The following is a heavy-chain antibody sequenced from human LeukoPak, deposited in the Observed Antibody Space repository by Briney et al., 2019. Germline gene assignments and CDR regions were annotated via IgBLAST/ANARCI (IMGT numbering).Heavy chain of an antibody. V-gene: IGHV1-18*04. CDR1: GFSFSDAC. J-gene: IGHJ4*02. D-gene: IGHD6-19*01. Sequence: GGSLRLSCAASGFSFSDACISWVRQAPGQGLEWMGWISAYNGNTNYAQKLQGRVTMTTDTSTSTAYMELRSLRSDDTAVYYCARGGSGWSFDYWGQGTLVTVSS. CDR2: ISAYNGNT. CDR3: ARGGSGWSFDY.